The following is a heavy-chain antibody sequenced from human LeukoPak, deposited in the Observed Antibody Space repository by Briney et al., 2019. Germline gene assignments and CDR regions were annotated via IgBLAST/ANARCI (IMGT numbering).Heavy chain of an antibody. CDR1: GFTFGSYW. V-gene: IGHV3-7*01. CDR3: VRDVSDENDSASRMHLDS. CDR2: IKKDGREK. D-gene: IGHD2-15*01. Sequence: GGSLRLSCAASGFTFGSYWMTWVRQAPGKGLEWVANIKKDGREKHYVDSVKGRFAISRDNARNSLFLQMNSLRAEDTAVYYCVRDVSDENDSASRMHLDSWGQGTLVSVSS. J-gene: IGHJ4*02.